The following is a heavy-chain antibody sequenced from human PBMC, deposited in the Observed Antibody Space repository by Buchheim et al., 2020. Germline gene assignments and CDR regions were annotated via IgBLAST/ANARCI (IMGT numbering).Heavy chain of an antibody. D-gene: IGHD6-13*01. J-gene: IGHJ4*02. Sequence: QVQLQESGPGLVKPSETLSLTCTASGGSISSYYWSWIRQPPGKGLEWIGYIYYSGSTNYNPSLKSRVTISVDTSKNQFSLKLSSVTAADTAVYYCAREGIAAAGLDYWGQGTL. V-gene: IGHV4-59*01. CDR2: IYYSGST. CDR1: GGSISSYY. CDR3: AREGIAAAGLDY.